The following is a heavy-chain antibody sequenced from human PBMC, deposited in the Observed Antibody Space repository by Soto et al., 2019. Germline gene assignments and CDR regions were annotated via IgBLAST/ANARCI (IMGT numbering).Heavy chain of an antibody. CDR2: ICWDDDK. V-gene: IGHV2-5*02. Sequence: QITLKESGPTLVKPTQTLTLTCTFSGFSLSTSGVGVGWIRQPLGKALEWLALICWDDDKHYRPSLKSRLTITKDTSKNHVVLTMTNMDPVDTATYHCAHRSRENYAFDIWGQGTMVTVSS. CDR3: AHRSRENYAFDI. D-gene: IGHD1-26*01. CDR1: GFSLSTSGVG. J-gene: IGHJ3*02.